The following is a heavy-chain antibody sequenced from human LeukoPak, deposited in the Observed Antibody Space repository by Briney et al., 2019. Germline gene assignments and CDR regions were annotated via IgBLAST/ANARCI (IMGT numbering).Heavy chain of an antibody. D-gene: IGHD3-10*01. CDR2: IIPIFGTA. Sequence: SVKVSCKASGGTFSSYAISWVRQAPGQGLEWMGGIIPIFGTANYAQKFQGRVTITADKSTSTAYMELSSLRSEDTAVYYCARDYYGSGHRGYYYYYMDVWGKGTTVTVSS. V-gene: IGHV1-69*06. J-gene: IGHJ6*03. CDR3: ARDYYGSGHRGYYYYYMDV. CDR1: GGTFSSYA.